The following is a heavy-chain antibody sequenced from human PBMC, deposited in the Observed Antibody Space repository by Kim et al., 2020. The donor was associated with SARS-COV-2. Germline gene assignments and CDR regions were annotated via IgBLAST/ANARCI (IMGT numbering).Heavy chain of an antibody. CDR2: SP. D-gene: IGHD3-16*01. V-gene: IGHV3-74*01. J-gene: IGHJ5*02. CDR3: ARATTAGGFDP. Sequence: SPSYADTMKGRFTISRDNAKHPLYLQMNRRGAEDTAVYYCARATTAGGFDPWGQGTLVTVSS.